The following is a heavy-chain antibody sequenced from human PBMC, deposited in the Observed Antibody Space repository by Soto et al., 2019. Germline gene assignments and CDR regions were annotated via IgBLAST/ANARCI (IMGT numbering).Heavy chain of an antibody. CDR1: GGTFSSYA. V-gene: IGHV1-69*13. J-gene: IGHJ6*02. Sequence: GASVKVSCKASGGTFSSYAISWVRQAPGQGLEWMGGIIPIFGTANYAQKFQGRVTITADESTSTAYMEPSSLRSEDTAVYYCARASIDKREYYYYYGMDVWGQGTTVTVSS. CDR3: ARASIDKREYYYYYGMDV. CDR2: IIPIFGTA. D-gene: IGHD2-21*01.